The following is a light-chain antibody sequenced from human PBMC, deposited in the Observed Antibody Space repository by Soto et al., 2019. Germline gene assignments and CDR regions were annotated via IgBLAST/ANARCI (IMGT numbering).Light chain of an antibody. CDR2: GAS. CDR3: QQYDTSLPYT. V-gene: IGKV3-20*01. J-gene: IGKJ4*01. CDR1: QSVNNNY. Sequence: EIVLTQSPGTLSLSPGDRATLSCEASQSVNNNYLAWYQHKPGQAPRLLIYGASSRATGIPDRFRGSGSGTDFTLTIRRLEPEDFAVYYCQQYDTSLPYTFGGGTKVDI.